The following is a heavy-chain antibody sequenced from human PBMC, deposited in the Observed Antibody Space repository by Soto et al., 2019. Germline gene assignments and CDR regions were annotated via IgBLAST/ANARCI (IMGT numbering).Heavy chain of an antibody. D-gene: IGHD6-6*01. CDR1: GYTFTSYA. Sequence: QVQLVQSGAEVKKPGASVKVSCKASGYTFTSYAIHWVRQAPGQRLEWMGWINAGNGNTKYSQKFKGRVTITTDTSASTAYMELSSLRSEDTAVYYCAREYSSSSGRSFDYWGQGTLITVSS. CDR3: AREYSSSSGRSFDY. V-gene: IGHV1-3*01. J-gene: IGHJ4*02. CDR2: INAGNGNT.